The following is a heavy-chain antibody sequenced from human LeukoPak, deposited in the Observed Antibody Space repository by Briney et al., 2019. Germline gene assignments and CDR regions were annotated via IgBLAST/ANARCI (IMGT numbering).Heavy chain of an antibody. Sequence: ASVKVSCKASGYTFTSYAMHWVPQAPGQRLEWMGWINVGNGKKKYSQKFQGRVTITRDTAASTAYMELSSLRSEDTAVYYCARAQTTMVRGGRAFDIWGQGTMVTVSS. CDR3: ARAQTTMVRGGRAFDI. CDR2: INVGNGKK. V-gene: IGHV1-3*01. D-gene: IGHD3-10*01. J-gene: IGHJ3*02. CDR1: GYTFTSYA.